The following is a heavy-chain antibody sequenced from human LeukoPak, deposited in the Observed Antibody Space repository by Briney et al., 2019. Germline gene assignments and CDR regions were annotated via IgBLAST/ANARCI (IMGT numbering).Heavy chain of an antibody. V-gene: IGHV3-73*01. J-gene: IGHJ6*03. CDR3: TSGAFWTGSRQHYYYYYMDV. CDR1: GCTFSGSA. CDR2: IRSKANSYAT. D-gene: IGHD3/OR15-3a*01. Sequence: GGSLRLSCAASGCTFSGSAMHWVRQASGKGLEWVGRIRSKANSYATAYAASVKGRFTSSRDDSKNTAYLQTNSLKTEDTAVYYRTSGAFWTGSRQHYYYYYMDVCGEGAPVTVSS.